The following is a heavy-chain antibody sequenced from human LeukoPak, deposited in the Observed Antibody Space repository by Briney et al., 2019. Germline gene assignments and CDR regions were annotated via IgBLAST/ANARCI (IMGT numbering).Heavy chain of an antibody. D-gene: IGHD3-22*01. CDR2: IYYSGNT. Sequence: SETLSLTCTVSGGSISSSSYYWAWIRQPPGKGLEWTGSIYYSGNTYYKSSLKSRVTIAVDTSENQFSLKLNSVTAADTAVYYCARESYYDSSGYSHDAFDIWGQGTMVTVSS. CDR3: ARESYYDSSGYSHDAFDI. CDR1: GGSISSSSYY. V-gene: IGHV4-39*07. J-gene: IGHJ3*02.